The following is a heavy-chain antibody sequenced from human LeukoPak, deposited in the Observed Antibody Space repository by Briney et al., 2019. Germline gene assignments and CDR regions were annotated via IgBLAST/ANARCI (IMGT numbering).Heavy chain of an antibody. J-gene: IGHJ6*02. CDR2: IYPGDSDT. D-gene: IGHD2-2*01. Sequence: GESLKISCKGSGYSFTSYRIGWVRQMPGKGLEWMGIIYPGDSDTRYSPSFQGQVTISADKSISTAYLQWSSLKASDTAMYYCARSSSGPSPYYYYGMDVWGQGTTVTVSS. CDR3: ARSSSGPSPYYYYGMDV. CDR1: GYSFTSYR. V-gene: IGHV5-51*01.